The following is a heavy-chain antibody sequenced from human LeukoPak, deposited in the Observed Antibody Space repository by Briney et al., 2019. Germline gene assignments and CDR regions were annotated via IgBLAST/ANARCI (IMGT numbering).Heavy chain of an antibody. CDR2: IYYTGTT. CDR1: GDSITRASHY. J-gene: IGHJ4*02. V-gene: IGHV4-39*07. Sequence: PSETLSLTCLVLGDSITRASHYWAWIRQPPGRGLEWIGSIYYTGTTFDNPSLKSRVTLSVDTSKNQFSLRLTSVTAADTAFYYCARKEYSSDWYGHDSWGQGTLVTVSS. CDR3: ARKEYSSDWYGHDS. D-gene: IGHD6-13*01.